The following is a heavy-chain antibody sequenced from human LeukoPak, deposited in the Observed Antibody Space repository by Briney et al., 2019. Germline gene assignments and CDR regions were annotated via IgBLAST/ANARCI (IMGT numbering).Heavy chain of an antibody. Sequence: SETLSLTCTVSGGSISSSNYYWGWIRQPPGKGLEWIGYIYYSGSTNYNPSLKSRVTISVDTSKNQFSLKLSSVTAADTAVYYCARVKRYFGWLLDYWGQGTLVTVSS. D-gene: IGHD3-9*01. CDR1: GGSISSSNYY. J-gene: IGHJ4*02. V-gene: IGHV4-61*05. CDR3: ARVKRYFGWLLDY. CDR2: IYYSGST.